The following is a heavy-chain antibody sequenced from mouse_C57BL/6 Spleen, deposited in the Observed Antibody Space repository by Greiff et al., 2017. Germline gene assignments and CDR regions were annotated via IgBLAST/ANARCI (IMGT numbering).Heavy chain of an antibody. J-gene: IGHJ3*01. V-gene: IGHV1-64*01. CDR1: GYTFTSYW. D-gene: IGHD1-1*01. Sequence: VKLQQPGAELVKPGASVKLSCKASGYTFTSYWMHWVKQRPGQGLEWIGMIHPNSGSTNYNEKFKSKATLTVDKSSSTAYMQLSSLTSEDSAVYYCARYGSSFGFAYWGQGTLVTVSA. CDR2: IHPNSGST. CDR3: ARYGSSFGFAY.